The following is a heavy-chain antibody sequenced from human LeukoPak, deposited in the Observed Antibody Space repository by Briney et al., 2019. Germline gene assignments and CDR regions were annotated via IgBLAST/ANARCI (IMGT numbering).Heavy chain of an antibody. CDR3: ARDGVAAGGYWYFDL. V-gene: IGHV3-21*01. Sequence: GGSLRLSCAASGFTFSSYSLNWVRQAPGKGLEWVSCISSSSSYIYYADSVKGRFTISRDNAKNSLYLQMNSLRAEDTAVYYCARDGVAAGGYWYFDLWGRGTLVTVSS. CDR1: GFTFSSYS. J-gene: IGHJ2*01. D-gene: IGHD2-15*01. CDR2: ISSSSSYI.